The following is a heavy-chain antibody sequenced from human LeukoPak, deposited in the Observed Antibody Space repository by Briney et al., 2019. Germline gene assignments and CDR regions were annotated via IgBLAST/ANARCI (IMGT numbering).Heavy chain of an antibody. CDR3: ARQRAPARGEYGSWFGP. CDR1: GGSISSCSYY. CDR2: IYYSESP. D-gene: IGHD4-17*01. V-gene: IGHV4-39*01. J-gene: IGHJ5*02. Sequence: SETLSLTCTVSGGSISSCSYYWGRIRQPPGKGLEWIGSIYYSESPYSNPSLKIRVPISVATSKNQFALKLTSATAADTALCYCARQRAPARGEYGSWFGPWGQGTLVTVSS.